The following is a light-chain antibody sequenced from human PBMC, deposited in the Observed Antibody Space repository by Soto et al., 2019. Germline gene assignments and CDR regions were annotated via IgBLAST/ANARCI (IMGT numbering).Light chain of an antibody. Sequence: QSALTQPRSVSGSPGQSVTISCTGTSSDVGGYNYVSWYQQHPGKAPKLMIYDVSKRPSGVPDRFSGSKSGNTASLTISGVEAEDEADYYCFSYAGSYVFGTGTKLTVL. CDR3: FSYAGSYV. J-gene: IGLJ1*01. CDR1: SSDVGGYNY. CDR2: DVS. V-gene: IGLV2-11*01.